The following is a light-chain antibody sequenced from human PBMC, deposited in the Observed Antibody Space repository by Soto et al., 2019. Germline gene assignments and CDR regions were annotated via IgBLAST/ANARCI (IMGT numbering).Light chain of an antibody. Sequence: EIQLTQSPSTLSLSVGERATLSCRASRSVSNNYLAWYQQRPGQAPNLLIYDASSRATGIPDRISGSGSGTEFTLTISSLEPEDFAMYYCQQYENFPPTFGGGTKVDI. CDR2: DAS. CDR3: QQYENFPPT. J-gene: IGKJ4*02. CDR1: RSVSNNY. V-gene: IGKV3-20*01.